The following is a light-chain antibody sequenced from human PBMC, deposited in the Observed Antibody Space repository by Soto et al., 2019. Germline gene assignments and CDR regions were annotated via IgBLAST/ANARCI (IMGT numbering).Light chain of an antibody. CDR2: GAS. CDR3: QQLRGSPRLT. J-gene: IGKJ4*01. CDR1: QSVSSSY. Sequence: EIVLTQSPGTLSLSPGERATLSCRASQSVSSSYLAWYQQKPGQAPRLLIYGASDRATGIPDRFSDSGSGTDFALTISRLEPDEFAGYYCQQLRGSPRLTCGGGNELEIK. V-gene: IGKV3-20*01.